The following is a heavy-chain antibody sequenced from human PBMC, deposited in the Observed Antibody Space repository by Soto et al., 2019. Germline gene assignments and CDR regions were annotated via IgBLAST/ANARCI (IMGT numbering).Heavy chain of an antibody. Sequence: EVQLVEAGGDLVQTGGSLSLSCAVSGFTFSNYWMHWVRQAPGKGLVWVSRINSDASSTIYADSVKGRFIISRDNAKNTLYLHMHSLRAEDTAVYYCARGLRCPEDQWGQGTLVTVSS. CDR2: INSDASST. CDR3: ARGLRCPEDQ. J-gene: IGHJ4*02. V-gene: IGHV3-74*01. CDR1: GFTFSNYW. D-gene: IGHD4-17*01.